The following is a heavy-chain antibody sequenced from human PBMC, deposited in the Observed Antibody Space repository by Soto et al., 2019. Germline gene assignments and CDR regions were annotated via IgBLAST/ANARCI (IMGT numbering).Heavy chain of an antibody. D-gene: IGHD2-21*01. CDR1: GFTFSSYA. V-gene: IGHV3-23*01. Sequence: GGSLRLSCAASGFTFSSYAMSWVRQAPGKGLEWVSAISGSGGSTYYADSVKGRFTISRDNSKNTLYLQMNSLRAEGTAVYYCAKDLNVVVSAIPGTDAFDIWGQGTMVTVSS. J-gene: IGHJ3*02. CDR2: ISGSGGST. CDR3: AKDLNVVVSAIPGTDAFDI.